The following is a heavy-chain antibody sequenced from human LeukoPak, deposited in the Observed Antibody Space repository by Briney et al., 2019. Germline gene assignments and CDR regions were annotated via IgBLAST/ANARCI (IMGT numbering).Heavy chain of an antibody. V-gene: IGHV3-23*01. D-gene: IGHD3-22*01. CDR2: ISGRGGST. CDR3: AKEMYYYDSSGYPQVDY. Sequence: GGSLRLSCAASGFTFSSYAMNWVRQAPGKGLEWVSNISGRGGSTYYADSVKGRFTISRDNSKNTLFLQMNSLRAEDTAVYFCAKEMYYYDSSGYPQVDYWGQGTLVTVSS. CDR1: GFTFSSYA. J-gene: IGHJ4*02.